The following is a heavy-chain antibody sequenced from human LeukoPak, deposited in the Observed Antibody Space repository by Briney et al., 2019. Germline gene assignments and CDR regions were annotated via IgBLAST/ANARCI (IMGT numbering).Heavy chain of an antibody. CDR1: GGTFSSYA. CDR3: ARARIASVLRFLEWPPLDY. Sequence: ASVKVSCKASGGTFSSYAISWVRQAPGQGLEWMGGIIPIFGTANYAQKFQGRVTITADESTSTAYMELSSLRSEDTAVYYCARARIASVLRFLEWPPLDYWGQGTLVTVFS. D-gene: IGHD3-3*01. V-gene: IGHV1-69*13. J-gene: IGHJ4*02. CDR2: IIPIFGTA.